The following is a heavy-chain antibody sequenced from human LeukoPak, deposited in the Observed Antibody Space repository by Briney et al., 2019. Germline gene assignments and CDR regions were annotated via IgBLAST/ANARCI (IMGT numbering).Heavy chain of an antibody. J-gene: IGHJ4*02. CDR3: VRAWVVTATYYFDY. V-gene: IGHV3-33*01. CDR1: GFTFSSYG. Sequence: PGRSLRLSCAASGFTFSSYGMHWVRQAPGKGLEWVAVIWYDGSNEYYADFVKGRFTISRDNSKNTLYLQMNSLRAEDTAVYYCVRAWVVTATYYFDYWGQGTLVTVSS. D-gene: IGHD2-21*02. CDR2: IWYDGSNE.